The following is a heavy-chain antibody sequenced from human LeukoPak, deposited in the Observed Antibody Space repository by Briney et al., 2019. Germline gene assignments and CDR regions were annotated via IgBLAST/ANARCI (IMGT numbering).Heavy chain of an antibody. Sequence: PGGSLRLSCAASGFTFSSHAMSWVRQAPGKGLECVSPISGRGGSTYYADSVKGRFTISRDNSKNTLYLQMNSLRAEDTAVYYCAKDAVPYESSGYYRYWGQGTLVTVSS. D-gene: IGHD3-22*01. V-gene: IGHV3-23*01. CDR2: ISGRGGST. CDR1: GFTFSSHA. J-gene: IGHJ4*02. CDR3: AKDAVPYESSGYYRY.